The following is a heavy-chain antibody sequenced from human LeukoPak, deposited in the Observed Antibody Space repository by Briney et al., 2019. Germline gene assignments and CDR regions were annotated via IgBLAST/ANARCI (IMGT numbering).Heavy chain of an antibody. Sequence: GGSLRLSCAASGFTFSSYEMNWVRQAPGKGLEWVSYISSSGSTIYYADSVKGRFTISRDNAKNSLYLQMDSLRAEDTAVYYCAELGIAMIGGVWGKGTTVTISS. V-gene: IGHV3-48*03. CDR3: AELGIAMIGGV. CDR2: ISSSGSTI. D-gene: IGHD3-10*02. CDR1: GFTFSSYE. J-gene: IGHJ6*04.